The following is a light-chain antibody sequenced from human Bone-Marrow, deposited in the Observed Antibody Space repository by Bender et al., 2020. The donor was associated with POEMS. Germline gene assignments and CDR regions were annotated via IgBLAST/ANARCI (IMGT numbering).Light chain of an antibody. J-gene: IGLJ2*01. CDR1: QLGDQY. CDR2: EDN. Sequence: SYGLTQPPSVSVSPGHTANITCSGDQLGDQYASWYQLKPGQSPVLVIYEDNKRPSGIPERFSGSNSGNTATLTISGTQPMDEADYHCQAWNTTIVVFGGGTKLTVL. V-gene: IGLV3-1*01. CDR3: QAWNTTIVV.